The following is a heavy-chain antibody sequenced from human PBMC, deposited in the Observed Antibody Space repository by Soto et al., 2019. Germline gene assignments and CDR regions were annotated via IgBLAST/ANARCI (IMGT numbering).Heavy chain of an antibody. V-gene: IGHV3-48*01. CDR2: ITSSGTTV. D-gene: IGHD1-26*01. CDR1: GFTFSSYS. J-gene: IGHJ4*02. CDR3: AREEPTWYYFDY. Sequence: GALRLSCAASGFTFSSYSLNWVRQAPGKGLEWVSYITSSGTTVYYAGSVRGRFTISRDNSKNTLYLQMNSLRAEDTAVYYCAREEPTWYYFDYWGQGTLVTVSS.